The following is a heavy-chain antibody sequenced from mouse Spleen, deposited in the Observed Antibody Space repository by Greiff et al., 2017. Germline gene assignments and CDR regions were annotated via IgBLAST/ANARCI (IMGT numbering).Heavy chain of an antibody. CDR2: ISSGGSYT. V-gene: IGHV5-9-3*01. D-gene: IGHD3-3*01. Sequence: EVKLMESGGGLVKPGGSLKLSCAASGFTFSSYAMSWVRQTPEKRLEWVATISSGGSYTYYPDSVKGRFTISRDNAKNTLYLQMGSLRSEDTAMYYCARHRAVTLFAYWGQGTLVTVSA. CDR3: ARHRAVTLFAY. CDR1: GFTFSSYA. J-gene: IGHJ3*01.